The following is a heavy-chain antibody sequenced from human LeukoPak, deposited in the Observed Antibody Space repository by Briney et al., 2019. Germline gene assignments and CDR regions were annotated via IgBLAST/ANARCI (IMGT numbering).Heavy chain of an antibody. D-gene: IGHD3-22*01. CDR3: ARRYYYDSSGYYYPLTYSDY. Sequence: GESLKISCKGSGYSFTSYWIGWVRQMPGKGLEWMGIIYPGDSDTRYSPSFQGQVTISADKSISTAYLQWSSLKASDTAMYYCARRYYYDSSGYYYPLTYSDYWGQGTLVTVSS. CDR2: IYPGDSDT. CDR1: GYSFTSYW. V-gene: IGHV5-51*01. J-gene: IGHJ4*02.